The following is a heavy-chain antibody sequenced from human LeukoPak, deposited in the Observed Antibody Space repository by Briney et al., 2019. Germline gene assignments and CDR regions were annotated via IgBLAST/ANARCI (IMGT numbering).Heavy chain of an antibody. CDR1: GFTFSSYS. CDR3: ARDIAGYGMDV. CDR2: ISSSSSYI. J-gene: IGHJ6*02. V-gene: IGHV3-21*01. Sequence: GGSLRLSCAASGFTFSSYSMNWVRQAPGKGLEWASSISSSSSYIYYADSVKGRFTISRDNAKNSLYLQMNSLRAEDTAVYYCARDIAGYGMDVWGQGTTVTVSS. D-gene: IGHD6-13*01.